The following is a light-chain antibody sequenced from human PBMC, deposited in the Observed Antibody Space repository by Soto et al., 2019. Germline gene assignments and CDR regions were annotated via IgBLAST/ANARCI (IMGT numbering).Light chain of an antibody. J-gene: IGKJ5*01. Sequence: DIQMTQSPSSLSASVGDRVTITCRASQSISNYLNWYQQKPGKAPKLLIYAASSLQSGVPSRFSGSGSGTDFTLTISRLQPEDFATYFCQQTDTTPITFGQGTRLDIK. V-gene: IGKV1-39*01. CDR1: QSISNY. CDR3: QQTDTTPIT. CDR2: AAS.